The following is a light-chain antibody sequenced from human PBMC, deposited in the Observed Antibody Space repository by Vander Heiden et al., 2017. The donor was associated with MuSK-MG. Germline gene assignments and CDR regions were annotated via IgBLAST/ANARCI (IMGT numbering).Light chain of an antibody. CDR3: QREVTWPYT. CDR1: QSVSIN. Sequence: ETVMTQSPATLSVSPGERATLSCRASQSVSINLAWYQQKPGQAPTLLLYGSSTRATGIPARFSGSGSGTEFTLIISSLQSEDFALYYCQREVTWPYTFGQGTKLETK. J-gene: IGKJ2*01. CDR2: GSS. V-gene: IGKV3-15*01.